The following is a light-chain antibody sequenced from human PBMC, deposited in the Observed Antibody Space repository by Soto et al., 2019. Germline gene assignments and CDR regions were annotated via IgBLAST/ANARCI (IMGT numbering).Light chain of an antibody. V-gene: IGKV3-15*01. Sequence: VMTQSPATLSLSPGDSATLSCRASQSVSSNLAWYQQKSGQAPRLLIYGESSRATGIPARFSGSGSGTELNLTIGRLQSDDFAVYYCQKYNNWPRTCGQGTKVDIK. CDR2: GES. J-gene: IGKJ2*01. CDR3: QKYNNWPRT. CDR1: QSVSSN.